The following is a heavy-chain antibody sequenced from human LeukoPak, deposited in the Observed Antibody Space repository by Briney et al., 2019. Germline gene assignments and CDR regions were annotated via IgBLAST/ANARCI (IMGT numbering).Heavy chain of an antibody. CDR3: ARARIDYCDSSGDWFDP. D-gene: IGHD3-22*01. CDR2: ISGSGGST. J-gene: IGHJ5*02. CDR1: GFTFSSYA. Sequence: GGSLRLSCAASGFTFSSYAMSWVRQAPGKGLEWVSAISGSGGSTYYADSVKGRFTISRDNSKDTLYLQMNSLRAEDTAVYYCARARIDYCDSSGDWFDPWGQGTLVTVSS. V-gene: IGHV3-23*01.